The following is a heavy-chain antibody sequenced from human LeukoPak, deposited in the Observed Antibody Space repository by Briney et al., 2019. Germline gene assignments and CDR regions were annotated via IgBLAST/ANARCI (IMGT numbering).Heavy chain of an antibody. V-gene: IGHV4-34*01. Sequence: PSETPSLTCAVYGGSFSGYYWSWIRQPPGKGLEWIGEINHSGSTNYNPSLKSRVTISVDTSKNQFSLKLSSVTAADTAVYYCARGMYSSSTPGYWGQGTLVTVSS. CDR3: ARGMYSSSTPGY. CDR1: GGSFSGYY. CDR2: INHSGST. D-gene: IGHD6-6*01. J-gene: IGHJ4*02.